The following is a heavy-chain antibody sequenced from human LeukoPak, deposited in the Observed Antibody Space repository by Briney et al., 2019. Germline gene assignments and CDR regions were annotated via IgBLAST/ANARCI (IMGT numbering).Heavy chain of an antibody. J-gene: IGHJ4*02. CDR3: ARRRRGYSSGWYYLDY. V-gene: IGHV4-34*01. Sequence: GSLRLSCAASGFTFSNAWMSWIRQPPGKGLEWIGEINHSGSTNYNPSLKSRVTISVDTSKNQFSLKLSSVTAADTAVYYCARRRRGYSSGWYYLDYWGQGTLVTVSS. CDR2: INHSGST. D-gene: IGHD6-19*01. CDR1: GFTFSNAW.